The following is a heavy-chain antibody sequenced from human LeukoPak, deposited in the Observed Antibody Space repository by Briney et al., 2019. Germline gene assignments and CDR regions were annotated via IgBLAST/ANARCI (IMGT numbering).Heavy chain of an antibody. CDR1: GDSITTNSYW. V-gene: IGHV4-39*01. Sequence: PSETLSLTCSISGDSITTNSYWWGWIPQSPGKGLEWNGSIYSSGNSYYNPSLNTRATISPDTSKHQYSLRLTSVTAADTAIYYCARRGIWDLQIGNWFDPWGQGILVIVSS. J-gene: IGHJ5*02. CDR2: IYSSGNS. D-gene: IGHD3-16*01. CDR3: ARRGIWDLQIGNWFDP.